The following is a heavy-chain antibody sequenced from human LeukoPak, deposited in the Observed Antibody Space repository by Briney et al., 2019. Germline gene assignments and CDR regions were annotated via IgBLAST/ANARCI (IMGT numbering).Heavy chain of an antibody. CDR1: GFTFSSYA. V-gene: IGHV3-23*01. D-gene: IGHD6-13*01. CDR2: FSATDGSA. J-gene: IGHJ3*01. CDR3: ARAKIAAAGTGAFDV. Sequence: GGSLRLACAASGFTFSSYAMTWVRQAPGKGLEWVSAFSATDGSAQYAESVEGRFTISRDNSKNTLFLQMNSLGAEDTAVYYYARAKIAAAGTGAFDVWGQGTLVTVSS.